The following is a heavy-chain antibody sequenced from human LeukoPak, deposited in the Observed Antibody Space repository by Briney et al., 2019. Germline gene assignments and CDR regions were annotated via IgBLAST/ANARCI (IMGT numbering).Heavy chain of an antibody. V-gene: IGHV3-23*01. D-gene: IGHD7-27*01. CDR2: ISGSAGST. CDR1: GFTFSGYS. CDR3: ARDGEPRYWGSGYYYGMDV. J-gene: IGHJ6*02. Sequence: AGGSLRLSCAASGFTFSGYSMNWVRQAPGKGLEWVSSISGSAGSTYYADSVRGRFTLSRDNSKNTLSLQMNSLRADDTAVYYCARDGEPRYWGSGYYYGMDVWGQGATVTVSS.